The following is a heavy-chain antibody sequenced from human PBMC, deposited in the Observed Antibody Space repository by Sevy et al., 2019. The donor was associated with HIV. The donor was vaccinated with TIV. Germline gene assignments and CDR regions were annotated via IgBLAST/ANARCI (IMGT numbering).Heavy chain of an antibody. CDR3: ARAPPVLSGDESINRFAP. CDR1: GGSISAYY. Sequence: SETLSLTCTVSGGSISAYYWSWIRQPPGKGLEWIGYIHYTGSTKYNPSLESRVTISVDTSKNQFSLRLNSVTAADTAVYYCARAPPVLSGDESINRFAPWGPGTLVTVSS. CDR2: IHYTGST. V-gene: IGHV4-59*01. J-gene: IGHJ5*02. D-gene: IGHD5-12*01.